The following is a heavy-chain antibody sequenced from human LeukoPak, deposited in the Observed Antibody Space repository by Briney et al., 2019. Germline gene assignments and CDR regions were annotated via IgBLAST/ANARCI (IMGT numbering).Heavy chain of an antibody. CDR2: ISSSGSTI. J-gene: IGHJ3*02. D-gene: IGHD3-22*01. CDR1: GFTFSSYE. CDR3: ARNSRLLREVAFDI. V-gene: IGHV3-48*03. Sequence: GGSLRLSCAASGFTFSSYEMNWVRQAPGKGLEWVSYISSSGSTIYYADSVKGRFTISRDNAKNSLYLQMNSLRAEDTAVYYCARNSRLLREVAFDIWGQGTMVTVSS.